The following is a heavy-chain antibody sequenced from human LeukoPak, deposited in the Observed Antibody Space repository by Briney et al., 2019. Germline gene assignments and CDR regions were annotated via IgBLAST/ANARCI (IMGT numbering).Heavy chain of an antibody. V-gene: IGHV1-2*02. CDR3: ARDSSSWYKSFDY. CDR1: GYTFTGYY. Sequence: ASVKVSCKASGYTFTGYYMHWVRQAPGQGLEWMGWVNPNSGGTNYAQKFQGRVTMTRDMSISTAYMELSRLRSDDTAVYYCARDSSSWYKSFDYWGQGTLVTVSS. J-gene: IGHJ4*02. D-gene: IGHD6-13*01. CDR2: VNPNSGGT.